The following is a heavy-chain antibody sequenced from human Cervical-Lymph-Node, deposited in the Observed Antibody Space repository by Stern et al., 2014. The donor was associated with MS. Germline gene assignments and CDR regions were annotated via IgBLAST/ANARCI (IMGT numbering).Heavy chain of an antibody. CDR3: ARSGTVTTKFDF. CDR1: GFTFSSYS. CDR2: ISGNGAYI. Sequence: EVQLLASGGGLVQPGGSLRLSCAASGFTFSSYSMHWVRQAPGKGLEWVSSISGNGAYIYYTDSLKGQFTISRDNTKDSLYLQMNSLRAEDTAVYYCARSGTVTTKFDFWGQGTLVTVSS. J-gene: IGHJ4*02. D-gene: IGHD4-17*01. V-gene: IGHV3-21*01.